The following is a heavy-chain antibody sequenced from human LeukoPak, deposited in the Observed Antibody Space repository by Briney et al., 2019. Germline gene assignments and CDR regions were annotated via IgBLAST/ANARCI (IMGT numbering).Heavy chain of an antibody. CDR3: ATSSGYYYAFDY. J-gene: IGHJ4*02. D-gene: IGHD3-22*01. V-gene: IGHV4-31*03. CDR1: GGSISSGGYY. Sequence: SETLSLTCTVSGGSISSGGYYWSWIRQHPGKGLEWIGYIYYSGSTYYNPSLKSRVTISVDTSKNQFSLKLSSVTAADTAVYYCATSSGYYYAFDYWGQGTLVTVSS. CDR2: IYYSGST.